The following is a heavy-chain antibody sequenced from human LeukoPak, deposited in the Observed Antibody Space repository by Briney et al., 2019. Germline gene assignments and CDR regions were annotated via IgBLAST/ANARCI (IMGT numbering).Heavy chain of an antibody. J-gene: IGHJ4*02. CDR3: ARGYCSGGNCYSTDY. V-gene: IGHV3-21*01. D-gene: IGHD2-15*01. CDR1: GFTFTSYS. CDR2: ISSSSSYI. Sequence: GGSLRLSCAASGFTFTSYSMNWVRQAPGKGLEWVSSISSSSSYIHYADSVKGRFTISRDNAKNSLYLQMNSLRAEDTAVYYCARGYCSGGNCYSTDYWGQGTLVTVSS.